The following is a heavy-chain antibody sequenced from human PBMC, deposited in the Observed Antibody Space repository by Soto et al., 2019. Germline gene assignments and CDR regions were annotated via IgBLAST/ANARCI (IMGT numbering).Heavy chain of an antibody. Sequence: GGSLRLSCAASGFTFSSYAMSWVRQAPGKGLEWVSAISGSGGSTYYADSVNGRFTISRDNSKNTLYLQMNSLRAEDKAVYCCAKDQRSSSSGAGDYWGQGTLVTVSS. D-gene: IGHD6-6*01. V-gene: IGHV3-23*01. CDR3: AKDQRSSSSGAGDY. J-gene: IGHJ4*02. CDR2: ISGSGGST. CDR1: GFTFSSYA.